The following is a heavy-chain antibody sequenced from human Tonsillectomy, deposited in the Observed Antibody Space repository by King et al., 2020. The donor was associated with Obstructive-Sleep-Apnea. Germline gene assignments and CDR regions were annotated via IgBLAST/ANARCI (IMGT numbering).Heavy chain of an antibody. CDR1: GYTLTFYA. Sequence: QLVQSGTEVRKPGASVKVSCKASGYTLTFYALHWVRQAPGQRLEWMGWINAGNGMTKYSQKFQGRVTITRETSASTAYMELSSRKSEDPAVYYCARDQGDPSYHYPYGMDVWGQGTAVIVSS. J-gene: IGHJ6*02. CDR3: ARDQGDPSYHYPYGMDV. CDR2: INAGNGMT. V-gene: IGHV1-3*01. D-gene: IGHD2-21*02.